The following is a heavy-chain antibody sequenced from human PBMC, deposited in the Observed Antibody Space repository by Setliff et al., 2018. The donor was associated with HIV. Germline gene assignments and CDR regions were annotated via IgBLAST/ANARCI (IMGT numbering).Heavy chain of an antibody. Sequence: ASVKVSCKASGYSFTSYGISWVRQAPGQGLEWMGWISGYNGKTNHIQKFQGRVTMTTDTSTSTAYMELRSLTSDDTAIYYCAGDIYVGRPTDALDIWGQGTMVTVS. J-gene: IGHJ3*02. V-gene: IGHV1-18*01. CDR1: GYSFTSYG. CDR2: ISGYNGKT. D-gene: IGHD3-16*01. CDR3: AGDIYVGRPTDALDI.